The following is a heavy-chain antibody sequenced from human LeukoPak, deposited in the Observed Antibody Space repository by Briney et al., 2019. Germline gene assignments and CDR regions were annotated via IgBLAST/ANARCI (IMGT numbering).Heavy chain of an antibody. J-gene: IGHJ6*03. Sequence: GRSLRLSCAASGLIFSAYDMHWVRQVPGKGLEWVAVIRGDGGEKYYADSVKGRFTISRDNSNNTLYLEMDSLRAEDTAIYYCAREEITIFGVVTRCMDVWGRGTMVTVSS. V-gene: IGHV3-33*01. CDR1: GLIFSAYD. CDR2: IRGDGGEK. CDR3: AREEITIFGVVTRCMDV. D-gene: IGHD3-3*01.